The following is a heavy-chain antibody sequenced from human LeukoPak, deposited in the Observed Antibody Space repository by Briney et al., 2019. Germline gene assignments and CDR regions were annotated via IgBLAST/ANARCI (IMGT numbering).Heavy chain of an antibody. CDR3: ARVTGYMIEDYFDY. V-gene: IGHV4-59*13. Sequence: SETLSLTCAVSGGSISTYYWSWIRQPPGKGLEWIGYIYYSGSTNYKPSLKSRVTISVETSKNQFSLKLRSVTAADTAVYYCARVTGYMIEDYFDYWGQGTLVTVSS. D-gene: IGHD3-22*01. CDR1: GGSISTYY. CDR2: IYYSGST. J-gene: IGHJ4*02.